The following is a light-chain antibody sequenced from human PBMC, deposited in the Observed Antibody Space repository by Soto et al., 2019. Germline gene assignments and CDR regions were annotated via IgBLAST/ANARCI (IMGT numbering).Light chain of an antibody. V-gene: IGLV2-14*03. Sequence: QSVLTPPASVSGSPGQSITISCTGTSSDVGGYNYVSWFQQHPGKAPKLKIYEVSNRPSGVSNRFSGSKSGYTASLTISELQAEDEADYYCTSFTSSSTWVFGGGTK. CDR3: TSFTSSSTWV. CDR2: EVS. J-gene: IGLJ3*02. CDR1: SSDVGGYNY.